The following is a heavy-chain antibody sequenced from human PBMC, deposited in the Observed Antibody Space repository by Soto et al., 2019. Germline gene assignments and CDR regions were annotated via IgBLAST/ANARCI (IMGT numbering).Heavy chain of an antibody. CDR2: ISSSSSYI. D-gene: IGHD3-3*01. V-gene: IGHV3-21*01. J-gene: IGHJ4*02. CDR3: ARDAIFGVVNPYYFDY. Sequence: AGSLTLSCAASGFTFSSYSMNWVRQAPGKGLEWVSSISSSSSYIYYADSVKGRFTISRDNAKNSLYLQMNRLRAEDTAVYYCARDAIFGVVNPYYFDYWGQGTLVTVSS. CDR1: GFTFSSYS.